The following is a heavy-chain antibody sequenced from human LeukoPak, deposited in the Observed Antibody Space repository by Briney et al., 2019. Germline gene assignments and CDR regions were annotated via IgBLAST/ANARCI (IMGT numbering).Heavy chain of an antibody. CDR2: VYPATSDT. J-gene: IGHJ4*02. Sequence: PGVSLKISCKGSGYSFTSYWIGWVRQMPGKGLEWIGIVYPATSDTTYSPSFQGQVTISADKSSSPAYLQWSSLKASDTAIYYCARPKTLGGYNYEFEFWGQGTLVTVSS. V-gene: IGHV5-51*01. CDR3: ARPKTLGGYNYEFEF. D-gene: IGHD5-18*01. CDR1: GYSFTSYW.